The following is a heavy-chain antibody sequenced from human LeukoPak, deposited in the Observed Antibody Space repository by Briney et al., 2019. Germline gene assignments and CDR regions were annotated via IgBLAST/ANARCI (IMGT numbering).Heavy chain of an antibody. Sequence: RASVKVSCTASGYTFTSHDINWVRQAPGQGLEWMGWMNPNVGNTGYAQKFQGRVTFTRNTSISTAYMELTSLRSEDTAVYYCAREVRHRSYNWFDLWGQGTLVTVSS. D-gene: IGHD3-16*02. CDR2: MNPNVGNT. V-gene: IGHV1-8*03. CDR1: GYTFTSHD. CDR3: AREVRHRSYNWFDL. J-gene: IGHJ5*02.